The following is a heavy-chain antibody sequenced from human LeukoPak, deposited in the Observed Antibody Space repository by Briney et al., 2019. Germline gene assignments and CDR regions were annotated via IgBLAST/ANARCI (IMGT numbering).Heavy chain of an antibody. CDR1: GGSISSGGYY. CDR2: IYYSGST. D-gene: IGHD2-15*01. Sequence: SETLSLTCTVSGGSISSGGYYWSWIRQHPGKGLVWIGYIYYSGSTYYNPSLKGRVTISVDTSKNQFSLKLSSVTAADTAVYYCAINNDVVAATLDAFDIWGQGTMVTVSS. J-gene: IGHJ3*02. V-gene: IGHV4-31*03. CDR3: AINNDVVAATLDAFDI.